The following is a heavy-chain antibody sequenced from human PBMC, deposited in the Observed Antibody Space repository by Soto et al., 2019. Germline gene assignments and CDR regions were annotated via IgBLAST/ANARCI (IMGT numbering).Heavy chain of an antibody. CDR3: ATAGNYDSSGRDF. CDR2: ISANSGNT. CDR1: GFIFNNYA. J-gene: IGHJ4*02. V-gene: IGHV1-18*04. Sequence: ASVKVSCKAFGFIFNNYAISWVRQAPGQGLEWMGWISANSGNTNYAQKLQGRVTMTTDISTSTAYMELRSLRSDDTAVYYCATAGNYDSSGRDFWGQGTLVTVSS. D-gene: IGHD3-22*01.